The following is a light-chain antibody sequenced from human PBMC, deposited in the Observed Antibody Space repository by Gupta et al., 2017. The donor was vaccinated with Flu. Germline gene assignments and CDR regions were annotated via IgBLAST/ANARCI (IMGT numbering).Light chain of an antibody. V-gene: IGKV1-12*01. CDR3: QQATSFPRT. CDR2: SAS. J-gene: IGKJ1*01. Sequence: DNQMTQSPSSVSASVGDRVTITCRASRTISTWLAWYQQKPGKAPELLIYSASRLQSGVPSRFSGSGSGTDFTLTISSLHPEDFAIYYCQQATSFPRTFGQGTRVEI. CDR1: RTISTW.